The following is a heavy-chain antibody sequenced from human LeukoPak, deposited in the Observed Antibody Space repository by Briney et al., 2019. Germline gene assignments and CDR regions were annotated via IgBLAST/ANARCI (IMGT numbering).Heavy chain of an antibody. CDR3: ARGGFVLLWFGEPT. Sequence: GGSLRLSCAASGFTFSSYEMNWVRQAPGKGLEWVSYISSSGSTIYYADSVKGRFTISRDNAKNSLYLQMNSLRAEDTAVYYCARGGFVLLWFGEPTGGQGTLVTVSS. CDR2: ISSSGSTI. CDR1: GFTFSSYE. J-gene: IGHJ4*02. D-gene: IGHD3-10*01. V-gene: IGHV3-48*03.